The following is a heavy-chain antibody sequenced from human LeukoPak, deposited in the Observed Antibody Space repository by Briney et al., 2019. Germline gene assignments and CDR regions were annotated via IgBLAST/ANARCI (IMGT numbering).Heavy chain of an antibody. CDR1: GGSISSSSYY. V-gene: IGHV4-39*07. CDR3: ARAPYYYDSSGHIGYFDY. CDR2: IYYSGST. J-gene: IGHJ4*02. Sequence: PSETLSLTCTVSGGSISSSSYYWGWIRQPPGKGLEWIGSIYYSGSTYYNPSLKSRVTISVDTSKNQFSLKLSSVTAADTAVYYCARAPYYYDSSGHIGYFDYWGQGTLVTVSS. D-gene: IGHD3-22*01.